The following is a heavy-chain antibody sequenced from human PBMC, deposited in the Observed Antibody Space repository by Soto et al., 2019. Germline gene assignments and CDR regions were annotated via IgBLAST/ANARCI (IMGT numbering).Heavy chain of an antibody. J-gene: IGHJ4*02. CDR2: IYYSGST. D-gene: IGHD1-20*01. V-gene: IGHV4-31*03. CDR1: GGSISSGGYY. CDR3: ARDRNNWKNGFVFDY. Sequence: SETLSLTCTVSGGSISSGGYYWSWIRQHPGKGLEWIGYIYYSGSTYYNTSLKSRVTISVDTSKNQFSLKLSSVTAADTAVYYCARDRNNWKNGFVFDYWGQGTLVTVSS.